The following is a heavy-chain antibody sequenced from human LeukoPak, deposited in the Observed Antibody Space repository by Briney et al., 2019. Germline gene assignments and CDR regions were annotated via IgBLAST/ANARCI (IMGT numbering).Heavy chain of an antibody. J-gene: IGHJ4*02. V-gene: IGHV4-30-4*08. CDR1: GGSISSGDYY. CDR2: IYYSGST. D-gene: IGHD3-3*01. CDR3: ARVCSDFWSGYRYDY. Sequence: SETLSLTCTVSGGSISSGDYYWSWIRQPPGKGLEWIGYIYYSGSTYYNPSLKSRVTISVDTSKNQFSLKLSSVTAADTAVYYCARVCSDFWSGYRYDYWGQGTLVTVSS.